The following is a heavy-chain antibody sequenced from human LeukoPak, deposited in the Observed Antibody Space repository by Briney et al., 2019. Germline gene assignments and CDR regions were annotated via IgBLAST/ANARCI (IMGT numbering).Heavy chain of an antibody. D-gene: IGHD4-23*01. Sequence: PGGSLRLSCAASGFTFSSYAMSWVRRAPGKGLEWVSAISGSGGSTYYADSVKGRFTISRDNSKNTLYLQMNSLRAEDTAVYYCARIYGGNSWVDRYYYYYYYMDVWGKGTTVTISS. CDR1: GFTFSSYA. CDR3: ARIYGGNSWVDRYYYYYYYMDV. CDR2: ISGSGGST. J-gene: IGHJ6*03. V-gene: IGHV3-23*01.